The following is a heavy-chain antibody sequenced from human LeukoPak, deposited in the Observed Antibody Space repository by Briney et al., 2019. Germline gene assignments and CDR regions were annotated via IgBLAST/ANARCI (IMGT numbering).Heavy chain of an antibody. CDR3: ARDDGGSSSLLRY. CDR1: GYTFTGYY. CDR2: INPNSGGT. Sequence: GASVKVSCKASGYTFTGYYMHWVGQAPGQGLEWMGWINPNSGGTNYAQKFQDRVTMTRDTSISTAYMELSRLRSDDTAVYYCARDDGGSSSLLRYWGQGTLVTVSS. J-gene: IGHJ4*02. D-gene: IGHD6-13*01. V-gene: IGHV1-2*02.